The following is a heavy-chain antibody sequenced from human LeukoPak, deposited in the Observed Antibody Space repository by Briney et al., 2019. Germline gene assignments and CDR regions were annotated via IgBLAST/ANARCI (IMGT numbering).Heavy chain of an antibody. J-gene: IGHJ1*01. CDR2: INPNSGGT. V-gene: IGHV1-2*02. Sequence: ASVKVSCKASGYTFTGYYMHWVRQAPGQGLEWMGWINPNSGGTNYAQKFQGRVTMTRDTSISTAYMELSRLRSDDTAVYYCARAQRIVVVTAHFQHWGQGTLVTVSS. CDR1: GYTFTGYY. D-gene: IGHD2-21*02. CDR3: ARAQRIVVVTAHFQH.